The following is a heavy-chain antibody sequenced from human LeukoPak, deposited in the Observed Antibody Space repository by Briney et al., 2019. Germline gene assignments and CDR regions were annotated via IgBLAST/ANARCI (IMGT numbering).Heavy chain of an antibody. CDR1: GDSVSSNSAA. Sequence: SQTLSLTCAISGDSVSSNSAAWNWIRQSPSRGLEWLGRIYYRSKWYNDYAVSVKSRITINPDTSKNQFSLQLNSVTPEDTAVYYCARESVAAAGRLYYFDYWGQGTLVTVSS. D-gene: IGHD6-13*01. J-gene: IGHJ4*02. CDR2: IYYRSKWYN. V-gene: IGHV6-1*01. CDR3: ARESVAAAGRLYYFDY.